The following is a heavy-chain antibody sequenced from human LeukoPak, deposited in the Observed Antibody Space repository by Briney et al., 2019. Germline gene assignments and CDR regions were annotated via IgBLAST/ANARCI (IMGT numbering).Heavy chain of an antibody. V-gene: IGHV1-2*02. CDR1: GYTFTGYY. D-gene: IGHD6-13*01. CDR3: ARDLRAAAGTGVRLFYYYYGMDV. Sequence: ASVKVSCKASGYTFTGYYMHWVRQAPGQGLEWMGWINPNSGGTNYAQKFQGRVTMTTDTSTSTAYMELRSLRSDDTAVYYCARDLRAAAGTGVRLFYYYYGMDVWGQGTTVTVSS. J-gene: IGHJ6*02. CDR2: INPNSGGT.